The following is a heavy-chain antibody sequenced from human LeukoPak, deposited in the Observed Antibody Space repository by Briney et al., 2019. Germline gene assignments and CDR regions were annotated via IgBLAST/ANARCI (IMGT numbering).Heavy chain of an antibody. CDR2: INWNGGST. Sequence: PGGSLRLSCAASGFTFDDYGMSWVRQAPGKGLEWVSGINWNGGSTTYADSVKGRFTISRDNAENSLYLQMSSLRAEDTAVYYCAGEHYFYYMDGWGKGTTVTVSS. CDR1: GFTFDDYG. V-gene: IGHV3-20*04. CDR3: AGEHYFYYMDG. J-gene: IGHJ6*03.